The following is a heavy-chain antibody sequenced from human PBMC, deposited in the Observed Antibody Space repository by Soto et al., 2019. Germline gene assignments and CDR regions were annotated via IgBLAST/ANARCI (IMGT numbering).Heavy chain of an antibody. J-gene: IGHJ4*02. V-gene: IGHV3-7*01. CDR2: INEDGSEK. CDR1: GLTFSNYW. CDR3: ARDLFDY. Sequence: PGGSLRLSCAASGLTFSNYWMNWVRQATGKGLEWVANINEDGSEKYYVDSAKGRFTISRDNAKNSLYLQMTSLRAEDTAVYYCARDLFDYWGQGTLVTVS.